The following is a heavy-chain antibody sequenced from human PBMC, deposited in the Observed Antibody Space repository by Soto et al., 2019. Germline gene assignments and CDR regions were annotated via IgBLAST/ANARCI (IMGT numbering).Heavy chain of an antibody. Sequence: EVQVLDSGGGLVQPGGSLRLSCAASGFTFSDYAMNWVRQSPGKGLEWVSAISGSGSSTYYTDSVKGRFTISRDNSKNTLYLQMDSLGADDTAVYYWAKGTPYCVNGVCVVLDYFGPGTLVTVSS. CDR2: ISGSGSST. CDR1: GFTFSDYA. CDR3: AKGTPYCVNGVCVVLDY. J-gene: IGHJ4*02. D-gene: IGHD2-8*01. V-gene: IGHV3-23*01.